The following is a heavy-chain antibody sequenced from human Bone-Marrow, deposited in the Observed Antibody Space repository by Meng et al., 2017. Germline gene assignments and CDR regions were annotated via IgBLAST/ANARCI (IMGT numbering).Heavy chain of an antibody. Sequence: SETLSLTCVVSGGSFSDNYWSWIRQPPGKGLEWIGEINHSGSTNYNPSLESRATISVDTSQNNLSLKLSSVTAADSAVYYCARGRTTRAHDFDYWGQGTLVTVSS. V-gene: IGHV4-34*01. J-gene: IGHJ4*02. CDR3: ARGRTTRAHDFDY. CDR2: INHSGST. D-gene: IGHD4-11*01. CDR1: GGSFSDNY.